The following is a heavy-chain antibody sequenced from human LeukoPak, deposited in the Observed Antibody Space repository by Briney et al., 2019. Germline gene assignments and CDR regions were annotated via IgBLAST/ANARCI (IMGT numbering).Heavy chain of an antibody. CDR1: GFTFSSYW. D-gene: IGHD1-26*01. Sequence: GGSLGLSCAASGFTFSSYWMSWVRQAPGKGLEWVANIKQDGSEKYYVDSVKGRFTISRDNAKNSLYLQMNSLRAEDTAVYYCARGSSGSYLGGFDYWGQGTLVTVSS. V-gene: IGHV3-7*01. CDR2: IKQDGSEK. J-gene: IGHJ4*02. CDR3: ARGSSGSYLGGFDY.